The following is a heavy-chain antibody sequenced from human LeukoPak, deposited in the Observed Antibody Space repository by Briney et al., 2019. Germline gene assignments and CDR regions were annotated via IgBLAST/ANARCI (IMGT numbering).Heavy chain of an antibody. D-gene: IGHD3-10*01. Sequence: PSETLSLTCTVSHVSISTYYWSWIRQPPGKGLEWMGYIHYSGSTNYNPSLKSRVTISVDTSKKQLSLMLGSVTAAATAVYYCARSIYGSGHGWFDTWGQGRLVTVSS. J-gene: IGHJ5*02. CDR1: HVSISTYY. V-gene: IGHV4-59*03. CDR2: IHYSGST. CDR3: ARSIYGSGHGWFDT.